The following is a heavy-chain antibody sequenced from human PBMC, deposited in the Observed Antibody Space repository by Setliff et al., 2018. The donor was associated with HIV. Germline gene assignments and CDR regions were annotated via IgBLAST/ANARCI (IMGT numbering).Heavy chain of an antibody. J-gene: IGHJ6*02. D-gene: IGHD4-17*01. V-gene: IGHV3-11*01. CDR1: GFFFSDHY. CDR3: ARAKIGPAGDRTYYYGMDV. Sequence: GGSLRLSCAVSGFFFSDHYMSWIRQAPGKGLEWVSYISFSGNTIYYRDSVRGRFTIARDNARNSLYPQMNSLKADDTAVYYCARAKIGPAGDRTYYYGMDVWGQGTTVTVS. CDR2: ISFSGNTI.